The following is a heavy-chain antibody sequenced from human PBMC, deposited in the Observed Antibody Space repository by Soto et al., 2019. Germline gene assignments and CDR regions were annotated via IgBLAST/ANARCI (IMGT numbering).Heavy chain of an antibody. CDR1: GYTFTSYA. D-gene: IGHD6-13*01. J-gene: IGHJ4*02. V-gene: IGHV1-3*01. Sequence: GASVKVSCQASGYTFTSYAMHWVRQAPGQRLEWMGWINAGNGNTKYSQKFQGRVTITRDTSASTAYMELSSLRSEDTAVYYCARVVPPFFIAAAGTFDYWGQGTLVTVSS. CDR3: ARVVPPFFIAAAGTFDY. CDR2: INAGNGNT.